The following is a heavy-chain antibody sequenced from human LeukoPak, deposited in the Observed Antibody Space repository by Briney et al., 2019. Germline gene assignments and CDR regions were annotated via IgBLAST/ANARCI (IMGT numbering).Heavy chain of an antibody. Sequence: GRSLRLSCAASGFTFSRSAVHWVRQAPGKGLEWVAVISHDGSNTDYTDSVKGRFTISRDNSKNTLYLQMNSLRAEDTAVYYCAKEMKPWMHFDYWGQGTLVTVSS. J-gene: IGHJ4*02. D-gene: IGHD5-12*01. V-gene: IGHV3-30*18. CDR3: AKEMKPWMHFDY. CDR1: GFTFSRSA. CDR2: ISHDGSNT.